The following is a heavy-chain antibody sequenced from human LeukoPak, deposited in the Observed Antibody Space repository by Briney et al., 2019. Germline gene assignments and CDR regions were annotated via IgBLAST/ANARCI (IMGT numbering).Heavy chain of an antibody. D-gene: IGHD6-13*01. J-gene: IGHJ4*02. CDR2: IWYDGSNK. CDR3: ARGQVSSGWYGGFDY. V-gene: IGHV3-33*01. CDR1: GFTFSSYG. Sequence: GRSLRLSCAASGFTFSSYGMHWVRQAPGKGLEWVAVIWYDGSNKYYADSVKGRFTISRDNSKNTLYLQMNSLRAEDTAVYYCARGQVSSGWYGGFDYWGQGTLVTVSS.